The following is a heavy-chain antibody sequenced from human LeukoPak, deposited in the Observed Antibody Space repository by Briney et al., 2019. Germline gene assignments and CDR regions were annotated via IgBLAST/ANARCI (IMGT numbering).Heavy chain of an antibody. CDR3: AKFGHYYYGMDV. Sequence: QTGGSLRLSCAASGFTFSSYAMSWVRQAPGKGLEWVSAISGSGGSTYYADSVKGRFTISRDNSKNTLYLQMNSLRAEDTAVYYCAKFGHYYYGMDVWGQGTTVTASS. V-gene: IGHV3-23*01. J-gene: IGHJ6*02. CDR1: GFTFSSYA. D-gene: IGHD3-16*01. CDR2: ISGSGGST.